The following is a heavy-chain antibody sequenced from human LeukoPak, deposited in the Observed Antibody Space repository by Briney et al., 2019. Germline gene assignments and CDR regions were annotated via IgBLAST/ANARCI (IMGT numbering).Heavy chain of an antibody. V-gene: IGHV1-2*04. Sequence: ASVKVSCKASGYTFTGYYMHWVRQAPGQGLEWMGWINPNSGGTNYAQKFQGWVTMTRDTSISTAYMELSRLRSDDTAVYYCARDPRNYENTYYYYGMDVWGQGTTVTVSS. CDR2: INPNSGGT. J-gene: IGHJ6*02. CDR3: ARDPRNYENTYYYYGMDV. D-gene: IGHD1-7*01. CDR1: GYTFTGYY.